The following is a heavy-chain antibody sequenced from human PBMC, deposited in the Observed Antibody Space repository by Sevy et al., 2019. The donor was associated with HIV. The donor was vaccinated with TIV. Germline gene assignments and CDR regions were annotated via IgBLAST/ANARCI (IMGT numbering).Heavy chain of an antibody. V-gene: IGHV3-48*02. Sequence: GGSLRLSCAASGFTFSSYSMNWVRQAPGKGLEWVSYISSSSSTIYYADSVKGRFTISRDNAKNSLYLQMNSLRDEDTTVYYCARSENIAAAGWAGRNNYYFDYWGQGTLVTVSS. D-gene: IGHD6-13*01. J-gene: IGHJ4*02. CDR2: ISSSSSTI. CDR3: ARSENIAAAGWAGRNNYYFDY. CDR1: GFTFSSYS.